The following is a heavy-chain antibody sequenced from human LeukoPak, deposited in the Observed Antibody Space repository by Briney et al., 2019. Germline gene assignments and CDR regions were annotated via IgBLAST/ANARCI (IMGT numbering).Heavy chain of an antibody. J-gene: IGHJ5*02. Sequence: TGGSLRLSCAASGFTFSSYGMHWVRQAPGKGLEWVSYISSSGSPFYYADSVKGRFTISRDNAKNSLYLQMNSLRADDTAVYYCARDQVAYASWFDPWGQGTLVTVSS. CDR3: ARDQVAYASWFDP. D-gene: IGHD2-8*02. CDR2: ISSSGSPF. V-gene: IGHV3-48*04. CDR1: GFTFSSYG.